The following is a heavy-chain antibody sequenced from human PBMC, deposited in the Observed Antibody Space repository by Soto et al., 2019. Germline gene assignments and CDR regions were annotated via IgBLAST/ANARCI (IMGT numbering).Heavy chain of an antibody. Sequence: KPXETLYLTCTVSGGSVSSGSFYWSWIRRPPGKGLEWIGYFYDSGSTNYNPSLRSRVTMSVDTSKNQFSLKLGSVTAADTAVYYCAASAPPATNYYYAMDVWGQGTTVTVSS. V-gene: IGHV4-61*01. CDR3: AASAPPATNYYYAMDV. D-gene: IGHD5-12*01. CDR1: GGSVSSGSFY. J-gene: IGHJ6*02. CDR2: FYDSGST.